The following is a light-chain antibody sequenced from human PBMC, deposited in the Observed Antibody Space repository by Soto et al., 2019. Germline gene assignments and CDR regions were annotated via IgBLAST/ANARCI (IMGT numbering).Light chain of an antibody. CDR1: QSVSSSY. CDR3: QQYDNSPLT. Sequence: DIVLTQSPGTLSLSPGERATLSCRASQSVSSSYLAWYQQKPGQAPRLLIYGASNRATGIPDRFSGGRSGTDFTLTISRLEPEDFAVYYCQQYDNSPLTFGGGTKVEIK. J-gene: IGKJ4*01. V-gene: IGKV3-20*01. CDR2: GAS.